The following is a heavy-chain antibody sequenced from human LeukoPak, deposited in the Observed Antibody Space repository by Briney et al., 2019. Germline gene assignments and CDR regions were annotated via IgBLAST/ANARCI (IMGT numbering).Heavy chain of an antibody. CDR1: GFTFSSYE. J-gene: IGHJ2*01. D-gene: IGHD4-17*01. CDR3: ARDGDYGWYFDL. Sequence: GGSLRLSCAASGFTFSSYEMNWVRQAPGKGLEWVSYISSSGSTIYYADSVKGRFTISRDNAKNSLYLQMNSLRAEDTAVYCCARDGDYGWYFDLWGRGTLVTVSS. CDR2: ISSSGSTI. V-gene: IGHV3-48*03.